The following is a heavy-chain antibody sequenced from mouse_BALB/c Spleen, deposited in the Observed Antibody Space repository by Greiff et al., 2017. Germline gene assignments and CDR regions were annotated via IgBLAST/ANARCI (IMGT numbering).Heavy chain of an antibody. V-gene: IGHV5-6-4*01. Sequence: EVQLVESGGGLVKPGGSLKLSCAASGFTFSSYTMSWVRQTPEKRLEWVATISSGGSYTYYPDSVKGRFTISRDNAKNTLYLQMSSLKSEDTAMYYCTRDDYAYFDYWGQGTTLTVSS. D-gene: IGHD2-4*01. CDR3: TRDDYAYFDY. CDR1: GFTFSSYT. CDR2: ISSGGSYT. J-gene: IGHJ2*01.